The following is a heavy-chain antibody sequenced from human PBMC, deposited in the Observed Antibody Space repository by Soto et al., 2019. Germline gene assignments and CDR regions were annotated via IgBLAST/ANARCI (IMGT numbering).Heavy chain of an antibody. CDR1: GFTFSSYS. CDR3: ARDPPGYYGSGSPYYYYGMDV. CDR2: ISSSSSYI. V-gene: IGHV3-21*01. Sequence: GGSLRLSCAASGFTFSSYSMNWVRQAPGKGLEWVSSISSSSSYIYYADSVRGRFTISRDNAKNSLYLQMNSLRAEDTAVYYCARDPPGYYGSGSPYYYYGMDVWGQGTTVTVSS. D-gene: IGHD3-10*01. J-gene: IGHJ6*02.